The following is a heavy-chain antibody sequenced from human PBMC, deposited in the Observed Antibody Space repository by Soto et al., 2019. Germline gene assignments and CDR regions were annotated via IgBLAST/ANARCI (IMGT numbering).Heavy chain of an antibody. CDR3: VRDVIPYYDFYNAYLH. CDR2: ISSSSKNI. J-gene: IGHJ4*02. V-gene: IGHV3-11*01. CDR1: GFTFMDYF. D-gene: IGHD3-16*01. Sequence: QIQLTESGGGLVQPGGSLTISCEASGFTFMDYFMSWVRQAPGKGLEWIAYISSSSKNIFYADSVKGRFTISRDNAKYSLSLHMSELRADDPAVYYCVRDVIPYYDFYNAYLHWGQGTLVTVSS.